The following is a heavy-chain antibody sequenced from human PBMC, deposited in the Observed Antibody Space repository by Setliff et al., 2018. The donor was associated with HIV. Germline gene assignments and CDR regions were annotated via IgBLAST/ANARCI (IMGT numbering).Heavy chain of an antibody. CDR1: GYTLTELS. D-gene: IGHD1-26*01. V-gene: IGHV1-24*01. J-gene: IGHJ4*02. CDR2: YDSENGRT. Sequence: ASVKVSCKVSGYTLTELSMHWVRQAPGKGLEWMGRYDSENGRTIHAQKFQGRVTVTEDTSTDTAYMELRSLRSEDTALYYCATDPTGAVGTTIGTGNYWGQGTPVTVSS. CDR3: ATDPTGAVGTTIGTGNY.